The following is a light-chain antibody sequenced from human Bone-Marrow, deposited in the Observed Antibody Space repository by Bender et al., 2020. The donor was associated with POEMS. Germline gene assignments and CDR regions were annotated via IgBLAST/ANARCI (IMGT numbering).Light chain of an antibody. CDR3: SSYAGSNNFVL. CDR2: GVA. CDR1: TNDVGNYNF. J-gene: IGLJ2*01. Sequence: QSALTQPRSVSGSPEQSVTISCTGTTNDVGNYNFVSWYQQHPGKAPRLILHGVAKRPSGVPVRFSGSKSGNTASLTISGLQAEDEAAYYCSSYAGSNNFVLFGGGTKLTVL. V-gene: IGLV2-11*01.